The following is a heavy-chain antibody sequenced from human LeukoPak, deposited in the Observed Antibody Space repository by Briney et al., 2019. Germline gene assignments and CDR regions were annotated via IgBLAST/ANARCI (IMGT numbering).Heavy chain of an antibody. CDR1: GYTFTSYY. CDR3: ARESDGSGSYDY. V-gene: IGHV1-2*02. J-gene: IGHJ4*02. Sequence: ASVKVSCKASGYTFTSYYMHWVRQAPGQGLEWMGWINPNSGGTNYAQKFQGRVTMTRDTSISTAYMELSRLRSDDTAVYYCARESDGSGSYDYWGQGTLVTVSS. D-gene: IGHD3-10*01. CDR2: INPNSGGT.